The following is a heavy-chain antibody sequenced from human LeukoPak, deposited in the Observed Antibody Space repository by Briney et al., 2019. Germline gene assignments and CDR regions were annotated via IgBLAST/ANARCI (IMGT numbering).Heavy chain of an antibody. Sequence: ASVKVSRKASGYTFSTYAIHWVRQAPGQRLEWMGWINGGNGNTIYSQKLQGRVTITRDTSASTSYMELSSLTCEDTAVYYCVRDLRGSLVTTYYFYGMDVWGQGTTVTVSS. V-gene: IGHV1-3*01. CDR1: GYTFSTYA. CDR2: INGGNGNT. D-gene: IGHD3-16*01. CDR3: VRDLRGSLVTTYYFYGMDV. J-gene: IGHJ6*02.